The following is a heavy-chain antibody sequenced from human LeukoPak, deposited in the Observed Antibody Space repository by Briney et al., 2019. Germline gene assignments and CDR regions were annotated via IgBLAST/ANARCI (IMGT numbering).Heavy chain of an antibody. CDR3: ASGYDSSGRDAFDI. CDR2: INHSGST. D-gene: IGHD3-22*01. CDR1: GGSFSGYY. V-gene: IGHV4-34*01. J-gene: IGHJ3*02. Sequence: PSETLSLTCAVYGGSFSGYYWSWIRQPPGKGLEWIGEINHSGSTNYNPSLKSRVTISVDTSKNQFSLKLSSVTAADTAVYYCASGYDSSGRDAFDIWGQGTMVTVSS.